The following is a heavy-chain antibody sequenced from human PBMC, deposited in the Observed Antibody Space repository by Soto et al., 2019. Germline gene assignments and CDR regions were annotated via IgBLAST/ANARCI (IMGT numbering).Heavy chain of an antibody. CDR1: GGTFSSYA. J-gene: IGHJ6*02. D-gene: IGHD1-1*01. V-gene: IGHV1-69*13. CDR2: IIPIFGTA. CDR3: ANWNAPYYYYGMDV. Sequence: ASVKVSCKASGGTFSSYAISWVRQAPGQGLEWMGGIIPIFGTANYAQKFQGRVTITADESTSTAYMELSSLRSEDTAVYYCANWNAPYYYYGMDVWGQGTTVTVSS.